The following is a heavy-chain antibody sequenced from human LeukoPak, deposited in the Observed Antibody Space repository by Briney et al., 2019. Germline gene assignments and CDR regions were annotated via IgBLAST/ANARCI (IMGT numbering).Heavy chain of an antibody. CDR2: TSDTGGST. D-gene: IGHD5-12*01. CDR1: GFTFNTSA. Sequence: GGSLRLSCAASGFTFNTSAMTWVRQAPGKGLEWVSTTSDTGGSTYFADSVHGRFTVSRDNSKNTLYLQMSSLRADDTAVYYCARDPERGYSGLDSWGQGTLVTVSS. J-gene: IGHJ4*02. V-gene: IGHV3-23*01. CDR3: ARDPERGYSGLDS.